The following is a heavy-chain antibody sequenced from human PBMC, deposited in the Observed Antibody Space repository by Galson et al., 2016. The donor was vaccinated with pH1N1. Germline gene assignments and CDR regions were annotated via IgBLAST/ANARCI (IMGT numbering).Heavy chain of an antibody. Sequence: VRQAPGQGLEWMGRIIPIYGTANYAQKFQGRVTITADEYTTTVYMELNSLISEDTAIYYCARPGRTETTKEGFAWGYGMDVWGQGTTVTVSS. J-gene: IGHJ6*02. D-gene: IGHD1-1*01. V-gene: IGHV1-69*15. CDR2: IIPIYGTA. CDR3: ARPGRTETTKEGFAWGYGMDV.